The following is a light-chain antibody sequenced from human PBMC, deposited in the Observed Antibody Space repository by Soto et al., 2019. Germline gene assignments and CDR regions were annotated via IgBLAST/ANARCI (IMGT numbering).Light chain of an antibody. CDR3: SSYTSSSTPV. CDR2: DVS. CDR1: SSDVGGYNY. V-gene: IGLV2-14*01. Sequence: QSVLTQPASVSGSPGQSITISCTGTSSDVGGYNYVSWYQQHPGKAPKLMIYDVSNRPSGVSNRCSGSKSGNTASLTISGLQAEDEADYYCSSYTSSSTPVFGGGTKVTVL. J-gene: IGLJ2*01.